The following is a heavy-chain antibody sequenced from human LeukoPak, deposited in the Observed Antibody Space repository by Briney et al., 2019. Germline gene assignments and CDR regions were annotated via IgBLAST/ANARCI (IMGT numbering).Heavy chain of an antibody. CDR1: GFTFSSYG. Sequence: SGGSLRLSCAASGFTFSSYGMHWVRQAPGKGLEWVAVIRYDGSNKYYADSVKGRFTISRDNSKNTLYLQMNSLRTEDTAMYYCAKGVTIFGVVIMGYFDYWGQGTLVTVSS. V-gene: IGHV3-30*02. J-gene: IGHJ4*02. CDR3: AKGVTIFGVVIMGYFDY. D-gene: IGHD3-3*01. CDR2: IRYDGSNK.